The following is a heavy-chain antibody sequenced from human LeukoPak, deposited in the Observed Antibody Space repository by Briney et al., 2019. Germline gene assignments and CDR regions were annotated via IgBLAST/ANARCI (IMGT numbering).Heavy chain of an antibody. D-gene: IGHD3-9*01. J-gene: IGHJ4*02. Sequence: GRSLRLSCAASGFTFDDYAMHWVRQAPGKGLEWVSGISWNSGSIGYADSVKGRFTISRDNAKNSLYLQMNSLRAEDTAVYYCARFVGGYDILTGYSALDYWGQGTLVTVSS. V-gene: IGHV3-9*01. CDR3: ARFVGGYDILTGYSALDY. CDR1: GFTFDDYA. CDR2: ISWNSGSI.